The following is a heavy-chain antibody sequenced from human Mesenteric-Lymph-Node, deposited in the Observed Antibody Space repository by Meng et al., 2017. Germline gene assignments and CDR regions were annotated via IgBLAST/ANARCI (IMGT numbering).Heavy chain of an antibody. J-gene: IGHJ4*02. Sequence: GESLKISCAASGFTFSGYWMTWVRQAPGKGLEWVANIKQDGSEKYYVDSVKGRFTISRDNAKNSLYLQMNSLRAEDTAVYYCARVDCSGGSCADFDYWGQGTLVTVSS. CDR1: GFTFSGYW. V-gene: IGHV3-7*01. CDR3: ARVDCSGGSCADFDY. D-gene: IGHD2-15*01. CDR2: IKQDGSEK.